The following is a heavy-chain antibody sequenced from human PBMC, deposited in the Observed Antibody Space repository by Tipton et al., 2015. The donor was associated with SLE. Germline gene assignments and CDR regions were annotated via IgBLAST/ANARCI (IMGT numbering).Heavy chain of an antibody. D-gene: IGHD6-13*01. Sequence: TLSLTCAVYGGSFSGYYWSWIRQPPGKGLEWIGEINHSGSTNHNPSLKSRVTISVDTSKNQFSLKLSSVTAADTAMYYCAREYRGSSWRGNWYFDLWGRGTLVTVSS. CDR2: INHSGST. J-gene: IGHJ2*01. V-gene: IGHV4-34*01. CDR1: GGSFSGYY. CDR3: AREYRGSSWRGNWYFDL.